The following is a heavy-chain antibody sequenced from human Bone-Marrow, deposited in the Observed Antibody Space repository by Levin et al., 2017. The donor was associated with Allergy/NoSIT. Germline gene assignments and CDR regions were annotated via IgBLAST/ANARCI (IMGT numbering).Heavy chain of an antibody. J-gene: IGHJ4*02. CDR1: GFTFSSYW. D-gene: IGHD3-22*01. Sequence: GESLKISCAASGFTFSSYWMSWVRQAPGKGLEWVANIKQDGSEKYYVDSVKGRFTISRDNAKNSLYLQMNSLRAEDTAVYYCAKQIAKRTPFDYWGQGTLVTVSS. CDR3: AKQIAKRTPFDY. CDR2: IKQDGSEK. V-gene: IGHV3-7*02.